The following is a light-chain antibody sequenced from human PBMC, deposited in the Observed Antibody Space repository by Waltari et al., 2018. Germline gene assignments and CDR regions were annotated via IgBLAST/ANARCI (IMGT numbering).Light chain of an antibody. V-gene: IGLV3-1*01. J-gene: IGLJ2*01. CDR1: KLGDKY. CDR2: QDS. Sequence: SYELTQPPSVSVSPGQTASITCSGDKLGDKYACWYQQKPGQSPVVVIYQDSKRPSGIPERVSGSNSGNTSTLTISGTQAMDEADYYCQAWDSSNVVFGGGTKLTVL. CDR3: QAWDSSNVV.